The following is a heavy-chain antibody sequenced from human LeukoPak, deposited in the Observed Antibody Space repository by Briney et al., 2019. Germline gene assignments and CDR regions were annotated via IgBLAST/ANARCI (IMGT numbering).Heavy chain of an antibody. J-gene: IGHJ4*02. CDR2: ISFDGSNK. CDR3: AKDHYDSSGYYYFDD. D-gene: IGHD3-22*01. Sequence: GGSLRPSCAASGFTFSSYAMHWVRQAPGKGLEWVAVISFDGSNKYYADSVKGRFTISRDNSKNTVYLQMNSLRAEDTAVYYCAKDHYDSSGYYYFDDWGQGTLVTVSS. V-gene: IGHV3-30*18. CDR1: GFTFSSYA.